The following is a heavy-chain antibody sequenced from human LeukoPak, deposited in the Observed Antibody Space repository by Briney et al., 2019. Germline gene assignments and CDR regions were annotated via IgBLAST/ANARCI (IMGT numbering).Heavy chain of an antibody. V-gene: IGHV1-24*01. CDR3: ATASKRYSSGWYPD. CDR1: GYTLTELS. Sequence: ASVKVSCKVSGYTLTELSMHWVRQAPGKGLEWMGGFDPEDGETIYAQKFQGRVTMTEDTSTDTAYMELSSLRSEDTAVYYCATASKRYSSGWYPDWGQGTLVTVSS. D-gene: IGHD6-19*01. J-gene: IGHJ4*02. CDR2: FDPEDGET.